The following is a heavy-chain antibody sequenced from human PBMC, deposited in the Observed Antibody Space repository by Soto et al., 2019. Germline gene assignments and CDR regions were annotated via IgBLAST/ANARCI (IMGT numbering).Heavy chain of an antibody. CDR1: GFTFSSYA. CDR3: AKETATHFDY. Sequence: GGSLRLSCAASGFTFSSYAMTWVRQAPGKGLEWVSGISGSGGSTYYADSVRGRFTISRDNSKNTLYLQMNTLTAEDTAVYYCAKETATHFDYWGQGTLVTVSS. V-gene: IGHV3-23*01. CDR2: ISGSGGST. D-gene: IGHD5-18*01. J-gene: IGHJ4*02.